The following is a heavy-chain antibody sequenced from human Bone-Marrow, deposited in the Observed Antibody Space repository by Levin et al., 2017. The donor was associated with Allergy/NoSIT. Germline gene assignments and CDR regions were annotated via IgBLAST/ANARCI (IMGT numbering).Heavy chain of an antibody. J-gene: IGHJ6*01. D-gene: IGHD4-17*01. CDR2: IYWNGAGI. V-gene: IGHV3-9*01. Sequence: HPGGSLRLSCAASGLTFNEHAMHWVRQVPGKGLEWVSGIYWNGAGIDYADSVKGRFTISRDNAKNSLYLQMNSLRHEDTALYYCLQDIRQGGADVWGQGTTVTVSS. CDR1: GLTFNEHA. CDR3: LQDIRQGGADV.